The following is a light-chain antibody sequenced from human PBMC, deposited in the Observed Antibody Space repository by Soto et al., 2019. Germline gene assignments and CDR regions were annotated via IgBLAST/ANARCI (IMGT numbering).Light chain of an antibody. CDR2: AAS. V-gene: IGKV1-9*01. J-gene: IGKJ2*01. Sequence: DIQLTQSPSFLSASVGDRVTITCRASQGISSYLAWYQQKPGKAPKLLIYAASTLQSGVPSRFSGSGSGTDFTLTISSLQPEDFATYYCQQLNSYPHTFGQGNKLEIK. CDR1: QGISSY. CDR3: QQLNSYPHT.